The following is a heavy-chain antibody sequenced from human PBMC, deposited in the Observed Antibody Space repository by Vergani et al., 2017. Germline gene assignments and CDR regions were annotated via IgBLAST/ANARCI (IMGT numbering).Heavy chain of an antibody. CDR1: GFTFTSSA. CDR2: IVVGSGNT. Sequence: QMQLVQSGPEVKKPGTSVKVSCKASGFTFTSSAMQWVRQARGQRLEWIGWIVVGSGNTNYAQKFQERVTITRDMSTSTAYMELSSLRSEDTAVYYCAATEWVSYYYYGMDVWGQGTMVTVSS. CDR3: AATEWVSYYYYGMDV. D-gene: IGHD3-3*01. J-gene: IGHJ6*02. V-gene: IGHV1-58*02.